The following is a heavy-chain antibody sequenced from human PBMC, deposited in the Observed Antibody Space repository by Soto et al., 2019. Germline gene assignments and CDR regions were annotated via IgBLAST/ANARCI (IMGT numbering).Heavy chain of an antibody. J-gene: IGHJ6*04. CDR1: GDNFKKNV. Sequence: SVKVSGKTSGDNFKKNVFTWVRQAPGQGLEWMGGSIPALGKTHYIKKFQGRVTLTVNDATRTATMEGRDLTSEATAMYFGERGVAARSLRLGMAFGGRGTTVTVSS. CDR2: SIPALGKT. V-gene: IGHV1-69*10. D-gene: IGHD6-6*01. CDR3: ERGVAARSLRLGMAF.